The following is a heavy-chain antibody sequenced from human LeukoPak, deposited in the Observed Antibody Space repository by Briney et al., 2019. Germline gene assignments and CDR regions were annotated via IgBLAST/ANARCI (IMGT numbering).Heavy chain of an antibody. CDR1: GFTFSSYE. Sequence: GGSLRLSCAASGFTFSSYEMHWVRQAPGKGLEWVSYISSSGSTIYYADSVKGRFTISRDNSKNTLYLQMNSLRAEDTAVYYCARDFLFDPSPSAVAYCGGDCYSFHLDYWGQGTLVTVSS. J-gene: IGHJ4*02. CDR3: ARDFLFDPSPSAVAYCGGDCYSFHLDY. V-gene: IGHV3-48*03. CDR2: ISSSGSTI. D-gene: IGHD2-21*02.